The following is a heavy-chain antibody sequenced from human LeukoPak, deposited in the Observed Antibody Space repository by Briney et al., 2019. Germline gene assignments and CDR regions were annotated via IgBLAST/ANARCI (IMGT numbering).Heavy chain of an antibody. CDR1: GFTFSSYS. CDR2: ISSSSSYI. V-gene: IGHV3-21*01. J-gene: IGHJ6*02. D-gene: IGHD4-17*01. Sequence: GGSLRLSSAASGFTFSSYSMNWVRQAPGKGLEWVSSISSSSSYIYYADSVKGRFTISRDNAKNSLYLQMNSLRAEDTAVYYCARERDYGDYVRLDPYYYGMDVWGQGTTVTVSS. CDR3: ARERDYGDYVRLDPYYYGMDV.